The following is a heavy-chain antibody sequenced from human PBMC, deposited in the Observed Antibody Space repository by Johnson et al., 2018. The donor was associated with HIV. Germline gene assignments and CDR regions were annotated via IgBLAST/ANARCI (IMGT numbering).Heavy chain of an antibody. V-gene: IGHV3-30-3*01. CDR3: ARDCIRGPYSSSWSGAFDI. D-gene: IGHD6-13*01. J-gene: IGHJ3*02. Sequence: QVQLVESGGGVVQPGRSLRLSCAASGFTFSSYAMHWVRQAPGKGLEWVAVISYDGSNKYYADSVKGRFPISRDNSKNTLYLQMNSLRAEDTAVYYGARDCIRGPYSSSWSGAFDIWGQGTMVTVSS. CDR1: GFTFSSYA. CDR2: ISYDGSNK.